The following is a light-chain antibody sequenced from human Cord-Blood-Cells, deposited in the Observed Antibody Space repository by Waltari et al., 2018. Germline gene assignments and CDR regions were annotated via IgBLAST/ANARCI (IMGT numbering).Light chain of an antibody. Sequence: QSALTQPASVSGSPGQSITISCTGTSSDVGGYNFAPWYQQHPGKAPKRMIYDVSNRPSGVSNRFSGSKSGNTASLTISGLQAEDEADYYCSSYTSSSTLYVVFGGGTKLTVL. CDR1: SSDVGGYNF. CDR3: SSYTSSSTLYVV. V-gene: IGLV2-14*01. J-gene: IGLJ2*01. CDR2: DVS.